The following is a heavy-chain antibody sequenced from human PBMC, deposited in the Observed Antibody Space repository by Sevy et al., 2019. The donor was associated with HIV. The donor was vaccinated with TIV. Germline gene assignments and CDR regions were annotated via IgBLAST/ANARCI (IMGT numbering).Heavy chain of an antibody. Sequence: RGCLRLSCAASGFTFTTYAMTWVRQAPGKGLQRVSAISGSGGSTYYADSVEGRFTISRDNSKSTLYLQMNSLTPEDTAVYNCAKRYSCTMAPHYFYYGLDVWGQGTTVSVSS. CDR1: GFTFTTYA. V-gene: IGHV3-23*01. J-gene: IGHJ6*02. CDR3: AKRYSCTMAPHYFYYGLDV. D-gene: IGHD5-12*01. CDR2: ISGSGGST.